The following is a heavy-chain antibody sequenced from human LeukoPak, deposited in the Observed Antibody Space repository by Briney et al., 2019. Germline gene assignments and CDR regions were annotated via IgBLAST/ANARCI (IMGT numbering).Heavy chain of an antibody. CDR1: GGSFSGYY. V-gene: IGHV4-34*01. D-gene: IGHD5-18*01. J-gene: IGHJ6*02. CDR3: ARGPSIQLWSDPYYYYGMDV. Sequence: SETLSLTCVVYGGSFSGYYWSWIRQPPGKGLEWIGEINHSGSTNYNPSLKSRVTISVDTSKNQFSLKLSSVTAADTAVYYCARGPSIQLWSDPYYYYGMDVWGQGTTVTVSS. CDR2: INHSGST.